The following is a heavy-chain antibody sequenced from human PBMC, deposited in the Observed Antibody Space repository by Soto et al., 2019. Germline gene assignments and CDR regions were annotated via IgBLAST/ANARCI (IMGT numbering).Heavy chain of an antibody. CDR3: ARWSAIVGGAEALDV. CDR2: LSAYNGDT. CDR1: GYTFINYG. D-gene: IGHD1-26*01. V-gene: IGHV1-18*01. Sequence: QVQLVQSGAEVKKPGASVRVSCKTSGYTFINYGITWVRQAPGQGLEWMGWLSAYNGDTISSEKLQDRFTMTTDTSTTTVYMDLRSLTSDDTAVYYCARWSAIVGGAEALDVWGQGTMVIVSS. J-gene: IGHJ3*01.